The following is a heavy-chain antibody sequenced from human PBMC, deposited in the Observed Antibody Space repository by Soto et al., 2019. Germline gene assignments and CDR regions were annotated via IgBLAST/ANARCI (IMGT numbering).Heavy chain of an antibody. CDR1: GGSISSRGYY. J-gene: IGHJ4*02. V-gene: IGHV4-39*07. CDR2: IYYSGST. Sequence: SQTLSLTCTVSGGSISSRGYYWGWIRQPPGKGLEWIGTIYYSGSTYYNPSLKSRVTISVDTSKNQFSLKLSSVTAADTAVYYCARASGYDYGQIRYFDYWGQGTLGTVS. CDR3: ARASGYDYGQIRYFDY. D-gene: IGHD5-12*01.